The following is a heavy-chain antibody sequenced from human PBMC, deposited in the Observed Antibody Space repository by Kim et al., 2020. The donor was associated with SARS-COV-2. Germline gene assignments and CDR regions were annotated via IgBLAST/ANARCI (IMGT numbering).Heavy chain of an antibody. J-gene: IGHJ6*02. V-gene: IGHV3-23*01. Sequence: GGSLRLSCAASGFTFSSYAMSWVRQAPGKGLEWVSAISGSGGSTYYADSVKGRFTISRDNSKNTLYLQMNSLRAEDTAVYYCAKDPIPNYGGNPVGSYYGMDVWGQGTTVTVSS. CDR1: GFTFSSYA. D-gene: IGHD4-17*01. CDR2: ISGSGGST. CDR3: AKDPIPNYGGNPVGSYYGMDV.